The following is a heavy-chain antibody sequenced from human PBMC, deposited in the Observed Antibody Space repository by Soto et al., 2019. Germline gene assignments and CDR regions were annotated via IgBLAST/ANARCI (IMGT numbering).Heavy chain of an antibody. Sequence: ASVKVSCKASGYTFTSYGISWVRQAPGQGLEWMGWISAYNGNTNYAQKIQGRVTMTTDTSTSTAYMELRSLRSDDTAVYYCARLGGQTTIAKPNCSGGSCYYYYYMDVWGKGTTVTVSS. CDR1: GYTFTSYG. CDR2: ISAYNGNT. J-gene: IGHJ6*03. V-gene: IGHV1-18*01. CDR3: ARLGGQTTIAKPNCSGGSCYYYYYMDV. D-gene: IGHD2-15*01.